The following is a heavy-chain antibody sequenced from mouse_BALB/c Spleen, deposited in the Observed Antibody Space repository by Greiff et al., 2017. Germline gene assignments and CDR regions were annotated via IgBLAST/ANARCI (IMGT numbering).Heavy chain of an antibody. CDR2: ISSGSSTI. J-gene: IGHJ4*01. V-gene: IGHV5-17*02. D-gene: IGHD1-1*01. Sequence: EVQGVESGGGLVQPGGSRKLSCAASGFTFSSFGMPWVRQAPEKGLEWVAYISSGSSTIFYADTVKGRFTISRDNPKNTLFLQMTSLRSEDTAMYYCARSDYSGSSSYYAMDYWGQGTSVTVSS. CDR3: ARSDYSGSSSYYAMDY. CDR1: GFTFSSFG.